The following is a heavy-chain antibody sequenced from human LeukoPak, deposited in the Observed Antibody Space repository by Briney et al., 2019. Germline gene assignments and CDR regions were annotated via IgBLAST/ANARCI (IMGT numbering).Heavy chain of an antibody. Sequence: SETLSLTCTVSGGSISSGGYYWSWIRQHPGKGLEWIGYIYYSGSTYYNPSLKSRVTISVDTSKNQFSLELSSVTAADTAVYYCASKRGKYSSFGDWGQGTLVTVSS. CDR1: GGSISSGGYY. V-gene: IGHV4-31*03. J-gene: IGHJ4*02. CDR3: ASKRGKYSSFGD. CDR2: IYYSGST. D-gene: IGHD6-6*01.